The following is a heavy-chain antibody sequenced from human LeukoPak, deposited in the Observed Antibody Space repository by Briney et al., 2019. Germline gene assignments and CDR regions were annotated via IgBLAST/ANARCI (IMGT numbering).Heavy chain of an antibody. CDR3: AKKIRPSGIAATGTDY. D-gene: IGHD6-13*01. CDR1: GFTFSSYG. CDR2: IRYDGNNK. Sequence: PGGSLRLSCVTSGFTFSSYGMHWVRQAPGKGLEWVAFIRYDGNNKYYADSVKGRFTISRDNSKNTLYLQMNSLGAEDTAVYYCAKKIRPSGIAATGTDYWGQGTLVTVSS. J-gene: IGHJ4*02. V-gene: IGHV3-30*02.